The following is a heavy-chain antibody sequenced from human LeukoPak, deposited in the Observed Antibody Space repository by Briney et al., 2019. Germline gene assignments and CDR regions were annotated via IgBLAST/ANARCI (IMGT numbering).Heavy chain of an antibody. D-gene: IGHD6-19*01. V-gene: IGHV4-59*01. CDR3: ARDPYSSGWYYFDY. J-gene: IGHJ4*02. CDR2: IYYSGST. Sequence: SETLSLTCTVSGGSISSYYWSWIRQPPGKGLEWIGYIYYSGSTNYNPSLKSRVTISVDTSKNQFSLKLSSVTAADTAVYYCARDPYSSGWYYFDYWGQGTLVTVSS. CDR1: GGSISSYY.